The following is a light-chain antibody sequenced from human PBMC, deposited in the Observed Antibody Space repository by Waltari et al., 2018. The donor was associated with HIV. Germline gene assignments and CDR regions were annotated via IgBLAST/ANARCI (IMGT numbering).Light chain of an antibody. J-gene: IGLJ1*01. CDR2: GNS. CDR3: QSYDSSLRGYV. CDR1: SSNIGANYH. Sequence: QSVLTQPPSVSRASGQRVTLSCTGSSSNIGANYHVHWYQHLPRTAPKLLIYGNSNRPAGVPDRFSGSKSGTSASLAITGLQAEDEAHYYCQSYDSSLRGYVFGTGTKVTVL. V-gene: IGLV1-40*01.